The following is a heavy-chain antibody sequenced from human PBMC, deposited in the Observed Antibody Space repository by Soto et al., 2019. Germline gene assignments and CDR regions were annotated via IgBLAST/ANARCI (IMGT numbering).Heavy chain of an antibody. CDR1: GYTLTNYH. V-gene: IGHV1-46*04. CDR3: ANHRSSGWYIGSKNWFDP. D-gene: IGHD6-19*01. J-gene: IGHJ5*02. Sequence: VASVRVSCKASGYTLTNYHMHWVRQAPGQGLEWMGIINPNDEGTLYAQRLQGRVSMTRDTSTSTVYMELSSLRAEDTAVYYCANHRSSGWYIGSKNWFDPWGQGTLVTVSS. CDR2: INPNDEGT.